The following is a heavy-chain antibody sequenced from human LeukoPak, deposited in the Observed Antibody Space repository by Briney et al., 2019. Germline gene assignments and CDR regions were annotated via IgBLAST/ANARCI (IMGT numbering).Heavy chain of an antibody. V-gene: IGHV3-30*04. Sequence: GGSLRLSCAASGFTFSSYAMHWVRQAPGKGLEWVAVLSYDGGNKYYADSVKGRFTISRDNSKNTLYLQMNSLRAEDTAVYYCARDRDYYDSSGYYCLVYWGQGTLVTVSS. CDR3: ARDRDYYDSSGYYCLVY. D-gene: IGHD3-22*01. J-gene: IGHJ4*02. CDR1: GFTFSSYA. CDR2: LSYDGGNK.